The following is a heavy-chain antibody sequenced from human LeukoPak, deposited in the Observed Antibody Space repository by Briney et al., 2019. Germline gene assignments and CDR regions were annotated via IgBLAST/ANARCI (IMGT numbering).Heavy chain of an antibody. D-gene: IGHD3-16*02. Sequence: GESLKISCKGSGYSFTSYWIGWVRQMPGKGLEWMGIIYPGDSDTRYSPSFQGQVTISADKSISTAYLQWSSLKASGTAMYYCARSVYDYVWGSYRYHNWFDPWGQGTLVTVSS. CDR3: ARSVYDYVWGSYRYHNWFDP. CDR1: GYSFTSYW. CDR2: IYPGDSDT. J-gene: IGHJ5*02. V-gene: IGHV5-51*01.